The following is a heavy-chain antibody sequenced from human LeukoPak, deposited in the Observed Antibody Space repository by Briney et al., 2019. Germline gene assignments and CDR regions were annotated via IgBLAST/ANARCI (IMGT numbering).Heavy chain of an antibody. CDR2: IRWDGSNT. V-gene: IGHV3-43*01. CDR1: GFTFDDYT. CDR3: AKSGHGHAHFDS. Sequence: GGSLRLSCAASGFTFDDYTMHWVRQAPGKGLEGVSVIRWDGSNTYYVDSVKGRFTISRDNSKNSLYLQMNSLRIEDTALYYCAKSGHGHAHFDSWGQGTLVTVSS. J-gene: IGHJ4*02.